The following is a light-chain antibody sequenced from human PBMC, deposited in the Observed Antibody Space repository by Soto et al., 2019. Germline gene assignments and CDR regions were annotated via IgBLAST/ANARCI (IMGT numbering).Light chain of an antibody. CDR2: DVN. CDR1: SSDVGGYIF. J-gene: IGLJ1*01. Sequence: QSALTQPPSASGSPGQSVSISCTGTSSDVGGYIFVSWYQQHPGKAPKLMIYDVNQRPSGVPDRFSGSKSDNTASLTVSGLQDEDEADYYCVSYAGGTYVFGTGTKVTVL. CDR3: VSYAGGTYV. V-gene: IGLV2-8*01.